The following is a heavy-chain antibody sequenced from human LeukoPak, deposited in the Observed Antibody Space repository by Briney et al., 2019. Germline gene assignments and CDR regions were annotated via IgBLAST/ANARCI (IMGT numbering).Heavy chain of an antibody. CDR2: IFYSGNT. CDR1: GVSISSYY. J-gene: IGHJ4*02. CDR3: ARLAAISGSDYPDD. V-gene: IGHV4-59*08. D-gene: IGHD1-26*01. Sequence: SETLSLTCTVSGVSISSYYWSWIRQPPGKGLEWIGYIFYSGNTIYNPSLRSRVTISADTSKNHFSPRLRSVTAADTAVYYCARLAAISGSDYPDDWGQGTLVTVSS.